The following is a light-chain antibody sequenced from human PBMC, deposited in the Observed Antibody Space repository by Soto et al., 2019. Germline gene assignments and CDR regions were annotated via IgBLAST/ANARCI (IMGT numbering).Light chain of an antibody. CDR2: AAS. J-gene: IGKJ4*01. CDR1: QAFGNS. Sequence: DIQVTQSPSSLSASVGDRVTITCRASQAFGNSLAWYQQKPGKAPKVLIYAASTLQSGVPSRFSGSGSGTDFTLIINSLQPEDVANYFCQKYDDGPLTFGGGTKVEIK. CDR3: QKYDDGPLT. V-gene: IGKV1-27*01.